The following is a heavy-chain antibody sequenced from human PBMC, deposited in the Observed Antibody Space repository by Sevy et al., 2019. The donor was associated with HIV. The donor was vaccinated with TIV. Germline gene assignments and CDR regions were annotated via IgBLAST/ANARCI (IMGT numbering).Heavy chain of an antibody. D-gene: IGHD3-22*01. V-gene: IGHV3-48*03. J-gene: IGHJ4*02. CDR2: ISNSGTSK. Sequence: GGSLRLSCAASGFTFSSYEMNWVRQAPGKGLEWVSCISNSGTSKYYADSVKGRFTISRDSPKNSLYLQMNSLRAEETAVYYCARGPHYYYDSSAFFDYWGQGTLVTVSS. CDR1: GFTFSSYE. CDR3: ARGPHYYYDSSAFFDY.